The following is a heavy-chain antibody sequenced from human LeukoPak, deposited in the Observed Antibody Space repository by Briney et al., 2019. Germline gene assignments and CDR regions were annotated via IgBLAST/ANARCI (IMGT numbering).Heavy chain of an antibody. D-gene: IGHD5-12*01. CDR2: FYYRGST. CDR3: ARHGYNYYYMDV. V-gene: IGHV4-39*01. Sequence: SETLSLTCTVSGGSLSSSSYYWGWIRQPPGKGLEWIGSFYYRGSTYYNPSLKSRVTISVDTSKNQFSLKLSSVTAADTAVYYCARHGYNYYYMDVWGKGTTVTISS. J-gene: IGHJ6*03. CDR1: GGSLSSSSYY.